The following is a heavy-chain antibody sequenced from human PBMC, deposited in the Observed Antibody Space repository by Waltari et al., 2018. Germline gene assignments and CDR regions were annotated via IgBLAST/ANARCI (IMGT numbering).Heavy chain of an antibody. CDR1: GYSFTSYW. D-gene: IGHD2-8*02. Sequence: EVQLVQSGAEVKKPGESLKISCKGSGYSFTSYWIGWVRQMPGKGLEWMGIFYQGDFDPGYSPSFQGRFTSSADNSISTAYLQWSSLKASDTAMYYCARHMGYCTGGVCSGPFDYWGQGTLVTVSS. CDR3: ARHMGYCTGGVCSGPFDY. CDR2: FYQGDFDP. J-gene: IGHJ4*02. V-gene: IGHV5-51*01.